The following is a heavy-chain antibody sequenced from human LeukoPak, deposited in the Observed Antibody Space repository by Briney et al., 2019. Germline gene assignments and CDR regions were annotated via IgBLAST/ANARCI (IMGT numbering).Heavy chain of an antibody. D-gene: IGHD2-8*02. V-gene: IGHV4-34*01. CDR1: GGSFSGYY. CDR2: INHSGST. J-gene: IGHJ6*02. CDR3: AYGWGMDV. Sequence: PSETLSLTCAVYGGSFSGYYWSWIRRPPGKGLEWIGEINHSGSTNYNPSLKSRVTISVDTSKNHFSLKLSSVTAADTAVYYCAYGWGMDVWGQGTTVTVPS.